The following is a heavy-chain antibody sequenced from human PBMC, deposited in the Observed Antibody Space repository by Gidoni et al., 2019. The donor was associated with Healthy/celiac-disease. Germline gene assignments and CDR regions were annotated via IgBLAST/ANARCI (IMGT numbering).Heavy chain of an antibody. CDR1: GGTFSSYA. J-gene: IGHJ4*02. CDR3: ARDRRDCGGDCYCYYFDY. CDR2: IIPIFGTA. V-gene: IGHV1-69*01. D-gene: IGHD2-21*02. Sequence: QVQLVQSGAEVKKPGSSVKVSCKASGGTFSSYAISWVRQAPGQGLEWMGGIIPIFGTANYAQKFQGRVTITADESTSTAYMELSSLRSEDTAVYYCARDRRDCGGDCYCYYFDYWGQGTLVTVSS.